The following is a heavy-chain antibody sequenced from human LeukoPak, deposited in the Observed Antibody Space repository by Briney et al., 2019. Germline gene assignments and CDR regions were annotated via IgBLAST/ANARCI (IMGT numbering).Heavy chain of an antibody. D-gene: IGHD2-21*02. CDR2: ISYDGSNK. CDR3: AREVVVVVTANRRWFDP. CDR1: GFTFSSYG. Sequence: GGSLRLSCAASGFTFSSYGMHWVRQAPGKGLEWVAVISYDGSNKYYADSVKGRFTISRDNSKNTLYLQMNSLRAEDTAVYYCAREVVVVVTANRRWFDPWGQGTLVTVSS. V-gene: IGHV3-30*03. J-gene: IGHJ5*02.